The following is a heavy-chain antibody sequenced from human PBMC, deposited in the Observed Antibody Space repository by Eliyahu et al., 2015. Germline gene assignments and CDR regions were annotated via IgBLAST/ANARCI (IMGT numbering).Heavy chain of an antibody. J-gene: IGHJ4*02. CDR3: AREGLAPDTAGPFDY. D-gene: IGHD5-18*01. CDR1: GXPFXXHG. V-gene: IGHV3-30*03. Sequence: QVQLVESGGGVVQPGRSLRXXCAAAGXPFXXHGMHWVRQAPGKGLEWVAVISYDGSNKYYADSVKGRFTISRDNSKNTLYLQMNSLRAEDTAVYYCAREGLAPDTAGPFDYWGQGTLVTVSS. CDR2: ISYDGSNK.